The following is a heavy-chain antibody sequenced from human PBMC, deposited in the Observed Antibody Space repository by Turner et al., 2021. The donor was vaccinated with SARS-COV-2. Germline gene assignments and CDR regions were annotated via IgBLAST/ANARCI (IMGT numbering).Heavy chain of an antibody. CDR2: ITGSADIT. J-gene: IGHJ4*02. Sequence: EVQLLESGGGLVQPGGTLGLSCAASGFTFSSYDMTWVRQAPGKGLEWVSSITGSADITHYADSVKGRFTISRDNSKNTLHLQMNSLRAEDTAIYYCAKDREGTGADYFDYWGQGTLVTVSS. CDR1: GFTFSSYD. D-gene: IGHD6-19*01. CDR3: AKDREGTGADYFDY. V-gene: IGHV3-23*01.